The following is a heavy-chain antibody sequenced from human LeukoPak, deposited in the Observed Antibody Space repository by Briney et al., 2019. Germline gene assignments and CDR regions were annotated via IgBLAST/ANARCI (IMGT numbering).Heavy chain of an antibody. CDR3: ARASYGRIFDY. D-gene: IGHD3-10*01. J-gene: IGHJ4*02. CDR2: IYHSGST. Sequence: PSETLSLTCTVSGYSISSGYYWGWIRQPPGKGLEWIGSIYHSGSTYYNPSLKSRVTISVDTSKNQFSLKLSSVTAADTAVYYCARASYGRIFDYWGQGTLVTVSS. V-gene: IGHV4-38-2*02. CDR1: GYSISSGYY.